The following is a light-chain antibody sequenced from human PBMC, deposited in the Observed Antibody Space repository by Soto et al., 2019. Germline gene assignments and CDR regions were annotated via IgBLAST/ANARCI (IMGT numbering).Light chain of an antibody. Sequence: QSVLTQPPSVSGAPGQRVTISCTGSSSNIGAGYDVHWYQQLPGTAPKLLISGNSNRPSGVPDRFSGSKSGTSASLAITGVQAEDEADYYCQSYDSSLSGYVFGTGTKLTVL. V-gene: IGLV1-40*01. CDR1: SSNIGAGYD. CDR3: QSYDSSLSGYV. CDR2: GNS. J-gene: IGLJ1*01.